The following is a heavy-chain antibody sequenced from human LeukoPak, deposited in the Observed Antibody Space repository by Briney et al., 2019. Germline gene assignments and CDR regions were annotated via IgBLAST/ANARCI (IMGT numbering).Heavy chain of an antibody. Sequence: SETLSLTCAVYGGSFSGYYWSWIRQPPGKGLEWMGEINHSGSTNYNPSLKSRVTISVDTSKNQFSLKLSSVTAADTAVYYCARGFSRNYYDSSGYYGWGQGTLVTVSS. CDR2: INHSGST. J-gene: IGHJ4*02. V-gene: IGHV4-34*01. D-gene: IGHD3-22*01. CDR3: ARGFSRNYYDSSGYYG. CDR1: GGSFSGYY.